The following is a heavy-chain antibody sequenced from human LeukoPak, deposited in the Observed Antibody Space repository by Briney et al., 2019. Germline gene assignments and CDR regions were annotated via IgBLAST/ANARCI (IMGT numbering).Heavy chain of an antibody. D-gene: IGHD7-27*01. Sequence: PGGSLRLSCAASGFTFSSYAMSWVRQAPGKGPEWVSAISGSGGSTYYADSVKGRFTISRDNSKNTLYLQMNSLRAEDTAVYYCGRGHWGLDYWGQGALVTVSS. J-gene: IGHJ4*02. V-gene: IGHV3-23*01. CDR2: ISGSGGST. CDR3: GRGHWGLDY. CDR1: GFTFSSYA.